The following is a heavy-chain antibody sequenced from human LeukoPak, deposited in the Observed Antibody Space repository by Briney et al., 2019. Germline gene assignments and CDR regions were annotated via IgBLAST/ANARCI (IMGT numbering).Heavy chain of an antibody. CDR1: GFTFSNAW. V-gene: IGHV3-15*01. J-gene: IGHJ6*02. CDR3: TTVDQDYAPYIPDLISEPYGMDV. CDR2: IKSKTDGGTT. D-gene: IGHD4-17*01. Sequence: GGSLRLSCAASGFTFSNAWMSWVRQAPGKGLEWVGRIKSKTDGGTTDYAAPVKGRFTISRDDSKNTLYLQMNSLKTEDTAVYYCTTVDQDYAPYIPDLISEPYGMDVWGQGTTVTVSS.